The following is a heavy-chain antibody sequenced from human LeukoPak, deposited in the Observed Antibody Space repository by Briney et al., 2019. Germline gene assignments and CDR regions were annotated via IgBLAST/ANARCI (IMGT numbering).Heavy chain of an antibody. CDR1: GFTVSTYW. Sequence: GGSLRLSCAASGFTVSTYWMSWVRQAPGKGLEWVANIKQDGSEKYYVDSVKGRFTISRDNAKNSLYLQMSSLRAEDTAVYYCARVAVIYYYYMEVWGKGTTVTVSS. V-gene: IGHV3-7*01. D-gene: IGHD2/OR15-2a*01. CDR3: ARVAVIYYYYMEV. J-gene: IGHJ6*03. CDR2: IKQDGSEK.